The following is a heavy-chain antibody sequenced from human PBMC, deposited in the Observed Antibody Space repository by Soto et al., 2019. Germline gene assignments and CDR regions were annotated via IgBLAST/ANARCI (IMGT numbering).Heavy chain of an antibody. D-gene: IGHD3-10*01. J-gene: IGHJ6*02. CDR3: ARGNPASGYYYGMDV. Sequence: GESLKISCAASGFTFSSYAMSWVRQAPGKGLEWVSAISGSGGSTYYADSVKGRFTISRDNSKNTLYLQMNSLRAEDTAVYYCARGNPASGYYYGMDVWGQGTTVTVSS. V-gene: IGHV3-23*01. CDR1: GFTFSSYA. CDR2: ISGSGGST.